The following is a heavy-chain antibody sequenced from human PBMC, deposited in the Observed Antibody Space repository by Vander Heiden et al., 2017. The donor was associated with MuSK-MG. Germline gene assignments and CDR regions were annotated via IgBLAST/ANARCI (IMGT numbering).Heavy chain of an antibody. D-gene: IGHD6-13*01. V-gene: IGHV4-38-2*01. CDR1: GYSISSGYY. CDR3: ARLGYSSSWLFASYWYFDL. Sequence: QVQLQESGPGLVKPSETLSLTCAVSGYSISSGYYWGWIRQPPGKGLEWIGSIYHSGSTYYNPSLKSRVTISVDTSKNQFSLKLSSVTAADTAVYYCARLGYSSSWLFASYWYFDLWGRGTLVTVSS. CDR2: IYHSGST. J-gene: IGHJ2*01.